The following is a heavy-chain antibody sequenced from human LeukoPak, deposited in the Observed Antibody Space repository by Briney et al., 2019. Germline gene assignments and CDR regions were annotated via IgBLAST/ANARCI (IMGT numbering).Heavy chain of an antibody. J-gene: IGHJ6*03. V-gene: IGHV7-4-1*02. CDR3: ARGIGIGTVLMVHGNMDV. CDR2: INTDTGHP. D-gene: IGHD2-8*01. Sequence: ASVKVSCKASGYTFTKYGVYWVRQAPGQGLEWMGWINTDTGHPTYAQGFTGRFLFSLDTSVSTAYLQINSLKAEDTAVYYCARGIGIGTVLMVHGNMDVWGKGTTVTVSS. CDR1: GYTFTKYG.